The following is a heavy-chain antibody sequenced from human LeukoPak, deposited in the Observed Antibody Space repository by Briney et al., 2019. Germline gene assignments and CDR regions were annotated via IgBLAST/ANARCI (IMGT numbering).Heavy chain of an antibody. CDR3: AREDDSSGYYYAPLDY. D-gene: IGHD3-22*01. J-gene: IGHJ4*02. Sequence: SVKVSCKASGRTFSSYTISWVRQAPGQGLECIGRIIPILGIANYAQKFQGRVTITADKSTSTAYMELSSLRSEDTAVYYCAREDDSSGYYYAPLDYWGQGTLVTVSS. CDR1: GRTFSSYT. V-gene: IGHV1-69*04. CDR2: IIPILGIA.